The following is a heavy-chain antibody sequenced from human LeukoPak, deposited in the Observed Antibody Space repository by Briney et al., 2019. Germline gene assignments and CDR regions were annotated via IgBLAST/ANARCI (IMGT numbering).Heavy chain of an antibody. CDR2: INHSGST. J-gene: IGHJ4*02. CDR3: ARRRSGRGYSYATHFDY. CDR1: GGSFSGYY. D-gene: IGHD5-18*01. Sequence: SETLSLTCAVCGGSFSGYYWSWIRQPPGKGLEWIGEINHSGSTNYNPSLKSRVTISVDTSKNQFSLKLSSVTAADTAVYYCARRRSGRGYSYATHFDYWGQGTLVTVSS. V-gene: IGHV4-34*01.